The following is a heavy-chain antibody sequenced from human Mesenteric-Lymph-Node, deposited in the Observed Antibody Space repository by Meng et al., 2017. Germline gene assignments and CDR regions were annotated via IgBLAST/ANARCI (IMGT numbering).Heavy chain of an antibody. CDR3: TRDPGGPFDY. CDR2: ISGDGSST. CDR1: GFPFSSYS. V-gene: IGHV3-64*02. J-gene: IGHJ4*02. D-gene: IGHD1-26*01. Sequence: GESLKISCAASGFPFSSYSTHWVRQAPGKGLESVSAISGDGSSTFYADSVKGRFTISRDNSKNTLYLQMGSLRSEDTAVYYCTRDPGGPFDYWGQGTLVTVSS.